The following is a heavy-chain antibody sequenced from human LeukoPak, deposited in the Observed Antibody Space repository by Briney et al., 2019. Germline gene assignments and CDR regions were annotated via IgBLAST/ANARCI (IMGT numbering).Heavy chain of an antibody. CDR2: INSGGTPI. CDR1: GFIFSNYE. V-gene: IGHV3-48*03. D-gene: IGHD6-13*01. Sequence: GGSLRLSCAASGFIFSNYEMNWVRQAPGKGLEWISYINSGGTPIYYADSVKGRFTMSRDNAKNTLYLQMNSLRAEDTAVYYCGRGGKVEQLVLARWGQGSLVTVSS. J-gene: IGHJ4*02. CDR3: GRGGKVEQLVLAR.